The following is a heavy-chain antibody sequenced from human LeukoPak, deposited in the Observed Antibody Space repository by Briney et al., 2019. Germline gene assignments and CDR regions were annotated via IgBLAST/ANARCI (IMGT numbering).Heavy chain of an antibody. CDR3: AKDVYNYYDTSGYYS. CDR2: INWNGGSV. V-gene: IGHV3-9*01. D-gene: IGHD3-22*01. CDR1: GFSFDDCA. J-gene: IGHJ4*02. Sequence: GGSLRLSCVASGFSFDDCAMHWVRQAPGKGLEWVSGINWNGGSVGYADSVKGRFTISRDNAKNSLYLQMNGLRAEDTALYYCAKDVYNYYDTSGYYSWGQGTQVTVSS.